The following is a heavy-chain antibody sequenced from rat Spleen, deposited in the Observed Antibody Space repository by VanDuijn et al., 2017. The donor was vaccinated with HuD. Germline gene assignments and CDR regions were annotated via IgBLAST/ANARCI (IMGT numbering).Heavy chain of an antibody. CDR2: IVYDGRGT. Sequence: EVQLVESGGGLVQPGNSLKLSCAASGFTFSDYAMAWVRQSPKKGLAWVAIIVYDGRGTYYRDSVKGRFTISRDNAKSTLYLQMDSLRSEDTATYYCATPTPGIPFAYWGQGTLVTVSS. V-gene: IGHV5S10*01. CDR1: GFTFSDYA. J-gene: IGHJ3*01. D-gene: IGHD1-4*01. CDR3: ATPTPGIPFAY.